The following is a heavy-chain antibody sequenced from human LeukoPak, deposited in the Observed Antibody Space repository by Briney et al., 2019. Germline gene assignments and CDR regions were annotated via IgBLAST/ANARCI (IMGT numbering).Heavy chain of an antibody. CDR2: IIPILGIA. CDR1: GGTFSSYA. V-gene: IGHV1-69*04. D-gene: IGHD2-2*01. J-gene: IGHJ4*02. CDR3: ARERGGLEYAHDRRSGVLDY. Sequence: SVKVSCKASGGTFSSYAISWVRQAPGQGLEWMGRIIPILGIANYAQKFQGRVTITADKSTSTAYMELSSLRSEDTAVYYCARERGGLEYAHDRRSGVLDYWGQGTLVTVSS.